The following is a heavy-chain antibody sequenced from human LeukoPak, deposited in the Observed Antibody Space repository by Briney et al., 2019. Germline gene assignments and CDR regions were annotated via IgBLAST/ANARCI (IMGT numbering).Heavy chain of an antibody. V-gene: IGHV3-9*01. CDR1: GFTFDDYA. CDR3: AKDMGGSGYYSNYFDY. CDR2: ISWNSGSI. D-gene: IGHD3-22*01. J-gene: IGHJ4*02. Sequence: GGSLRLSCAASGFTFDDYAVHWVRQAPGKGLEWVSGISWNSGSIGYADSVKGRFTISRDNAKNSLYLQMNSLRAEDTALYYCAKDMGGSGYYSNYFDYWGQGTLVTVSS.